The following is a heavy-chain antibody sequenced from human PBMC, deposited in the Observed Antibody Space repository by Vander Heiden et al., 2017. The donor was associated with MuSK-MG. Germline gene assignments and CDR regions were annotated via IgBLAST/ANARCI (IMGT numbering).Heavy chain of an antibody. Sequence: QVQLVQSGAEVKKPGASVKVSCKVSGYTLTELSMHWVRQAPGKGLEWMGGFDPEDGETIYAQKFQGRVTMTEDTSTDTAYMELSSLRSEDTAVYYCATGSPRDPNDSSSWDQGAFDIWGQGTMVTVSS. CDR3: ATGSPRDPNDSSSWDQGAFDI. J-gene: IGHJ3*02. D-gene: IGHD6-13*01. V-gene: IGHV1-24*01. CDR2: FDPEDGET. CDR1: GYTLTELS.